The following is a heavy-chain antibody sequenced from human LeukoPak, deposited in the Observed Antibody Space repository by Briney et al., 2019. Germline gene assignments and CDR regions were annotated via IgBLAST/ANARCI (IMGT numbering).Heavy chain of an antibody. V-gene: IGHV3-30*02. Sequence: GGSLRLSCAASGSTFSSYGMHWVRQAPGKGLEWVAFIRYDGTNKYYADSVKGRFTISRDNAKNSLYLQMNSLRAEDTAVYYCAREGPDYWGQGTLVTVSS. CDR1: GSTFSSYG. CDR3: AREGPDY. J-gene: IGHJ4*02. CDR2: IRYDGTNK.